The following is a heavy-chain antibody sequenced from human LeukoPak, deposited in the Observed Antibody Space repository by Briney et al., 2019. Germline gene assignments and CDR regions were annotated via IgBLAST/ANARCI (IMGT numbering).Heavy chain of an antibody. CDR3: AREAFVVVVPAAKYYFDY. CDR1: GYTFTGYY. V-gene: IGHV1-69*04. CDR2: IIPILGIA. Sequence: SVKVSCKASGYTFTGYYMHWVRQAPGQGLEWMGRIIPILGIANYAQKFQGRVTITADKSTSTAYMELSSLRSEDTAVYYCAREAFVVVVPAAKYYFDYWGQGTLVTVSS. D-gene: IGHD2-2*01. J-gene: IGHJ4*02.